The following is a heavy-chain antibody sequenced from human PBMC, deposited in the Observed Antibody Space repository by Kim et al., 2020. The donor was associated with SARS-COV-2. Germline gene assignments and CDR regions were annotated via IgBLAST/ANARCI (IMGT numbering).Heavy chain of an antibody. V-gene: IGHV3-30-3*01. D-gene: IGHD1-26*01. Sequence: GGSLRLSCAASGFTFSSYAMHWVRQAPGKGLEWVAVISYDGSNKYYADSVKGRFTISRDNSKNTLYLQMNSLRAEDTAVYYCASIHSGSYRGAFAIWGQG. CDR1: GFTFSSYA. J-gene: IGHJ3*02. CDR3: ASIHSGSYRGAFAI. CDR2: ISYDGSNK.